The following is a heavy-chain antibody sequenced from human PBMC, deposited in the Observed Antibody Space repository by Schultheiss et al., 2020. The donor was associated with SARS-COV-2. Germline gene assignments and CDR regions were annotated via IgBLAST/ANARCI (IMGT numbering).Heavy chain of an antibody. J-gene: IGHJ6*02. CDR3: ARNVLSSWSNYGMDV. CDR1: GGSITTGLY. Sequence: SETLSLTCTVSGGSITTGLYWVWIRQLLGKGLEWIGNIYDSGSTYYNPSLKSRVTISVDKSKNQFSLKLSSVTAADTAVYYCARNVLSSWSNYGMDVWGQGTTVTVSS. CDR2: IYDSGST. V-gene: IGHV4-39*07. D-gene: IGHD6-13*01.